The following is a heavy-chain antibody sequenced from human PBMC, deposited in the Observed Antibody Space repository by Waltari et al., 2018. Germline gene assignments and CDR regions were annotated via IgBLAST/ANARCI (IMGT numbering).Heavy chain of an antibody. CDR2: IYYSGST. CDR1: Y. Sequence: YMGWIRQPPGKGLEWIGSIYYSGSTYYNPSLKSRVTISVDTSKNQFSLKLSSVTAADTAVYYCASSPYPLRYFDWLWFDYWGQGTLVTVSS. D-gene: IGHD3-9*01. CDR3: ASSPYPLRYFDWLWFDY. V-gene: IGHV4-39*07. J-gene: IGHJ4*02.